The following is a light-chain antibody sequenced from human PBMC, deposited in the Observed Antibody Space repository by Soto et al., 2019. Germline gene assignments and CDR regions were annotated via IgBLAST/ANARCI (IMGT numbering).Light chain of an antibody. Sequence: DFQLTQSPSSMSPSVGDRGTITCRASQGFSNDLAWFQQKPGKVPKLLIYAASTLQSGVPSRFIGSGSRTDFTLTISSLEPEDLAVYYWHQRSNWPPFTFGGGTKVDI. J-gene: IGKJ4*01. CDR2: AAS. CDR1: QGFSND. V-gene: IGKV1-27*01. CDR3: HQRSNWPPFT.